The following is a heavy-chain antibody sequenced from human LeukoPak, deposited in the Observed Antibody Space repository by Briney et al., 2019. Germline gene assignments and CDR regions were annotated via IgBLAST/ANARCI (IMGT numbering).Heavy chain of an antibody. V-gene: IGHV3-49*04. Sequence: GGSLRLSCTASGFTFGDYAMSWVHQAPGKGLEWVGFIRSKAYGGTTEYAASVKGRFTISRDDSKSIAYLQMNSLKTEDTAVYYCTRCYGKYYFDYWGQGTLVTVSS. D-gene: IGHD2-15*01. CDR3: TRCYGKYYFDY. J-gene: IGHJ4*02. CDR2: IRSKAYGGTT. CDR1: GFTFGDYA.